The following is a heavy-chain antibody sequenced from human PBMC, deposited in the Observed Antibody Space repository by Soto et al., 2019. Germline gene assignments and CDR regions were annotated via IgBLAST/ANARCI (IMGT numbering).Heavy chain of an antibody. CDR3: ARVVYGSRLGNYYYGMDV. V-gene: IGHV1-2*02. CDR1: GCTFTDYY. J-gene: IGHJ6*02. CDR2: INPNSGGT. Sequence: ASVKVSCKASGCTFTDYYMHWVRQSPGQGLEWMGWINPNSGGTNYAQKFQGRVTMTRDTSISTAYMELSRLRSDDTAVYYCARVVYGSRLGNYYYGMDVWGQGTTVTVSS. D-gene: IGHD3-10*01.